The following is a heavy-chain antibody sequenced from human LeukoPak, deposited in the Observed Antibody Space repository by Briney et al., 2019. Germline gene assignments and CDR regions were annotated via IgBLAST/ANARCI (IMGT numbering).Heavy chain of an antibody. CDR3: ARDLYRIVVVPHYFDY. V-gene: IGHV4-39*02. CDR1: GGSISSSSYY. D-gene: IGHD3-22*01. CDR2: IYYSGST. J-gene: IGHJ4*02. Sequence: SETLSLTCTVSGGSISSSSYYWGWIRQPPGKGLEWIGSIYYSGSTYYNPSLKSRVTISVDTSKNQFSLKLSSVTAADTAVYYCARDLYRIVVVPHYFDYWGQGTLVTVSS.